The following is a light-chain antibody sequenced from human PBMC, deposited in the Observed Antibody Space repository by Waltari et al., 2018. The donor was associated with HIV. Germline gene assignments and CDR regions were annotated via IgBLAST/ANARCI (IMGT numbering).Light chain of an antibody. J-gene: IGLJ3*02. CDR2: EVT. Sequence: QSALTQPPSASGSSGQSVAIPCTGTSSDIGGYNYVSWYQQHPGKAPKLMIFEVTKRPSGVPDRFSGSKSGNTASLTVSGLQAEDEADYYCASYGGTNDLVFGGGTKLTVL. CDR3: ASYGGTNDLV. V-gene: IGLV2-8*01. CDR1: SSDIGGYNY.